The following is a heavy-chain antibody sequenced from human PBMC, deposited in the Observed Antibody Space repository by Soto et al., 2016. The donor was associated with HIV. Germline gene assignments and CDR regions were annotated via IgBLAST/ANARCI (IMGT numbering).Heavy chain of an antibody. Sequence: EVQLVESGGGLVKPGGSLRLSCEASGFIFSTYSMNWVRLAPGKGLEWVASISSRSSYTYYGDSVRGRFTISRDNAKNSLFLQMNSLRAEDTAVYYCVRDLPGQQGSFDAFDIWGQGTVVTVSS. D-gene: IGHD6-13*01. CDR2: ISSRSSYT. J-gene: IGHJ3*02. CDR1: GFIFSTYS. CDR3: VRDLPGQQGSFDAFDI. V-gene: IGHV3-21*06.